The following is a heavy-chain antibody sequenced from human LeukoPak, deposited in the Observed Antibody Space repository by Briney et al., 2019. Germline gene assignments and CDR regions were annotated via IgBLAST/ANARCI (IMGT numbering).Heavy chain of an antibody. J-gene: IGHJ4*02. D-gene: IGHD6-13*01. CDR2: IYHSGST. CDR3: ARGYSSSWFDY. CDR1: GASISSGYY. Sequence: SETLSLTCTVSGASISSGYYWGWIRQPPGKGLEWIGSIYHSGSTYYNPSLKSRVTISVDTSKNQFSLKLSSVTAADTAVYYCARGYSSSWFDYWGQGTLVTVSS. V-gene: IGHV4-38-2*02.